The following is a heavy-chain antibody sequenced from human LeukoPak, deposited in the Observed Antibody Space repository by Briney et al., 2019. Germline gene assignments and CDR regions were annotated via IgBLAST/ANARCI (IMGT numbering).Heavy chain of an antibody. CDR1: GYTFTGYY. J-gene: IGHJ4*02. Sequence: GASVKVSCKASGYTFTGYYMHWVRQAPGQGLEWMGWINPNSGGTNYAQKFQGRVTMTRDTSISTAYMELSRLRSDDTAVYYCARVFGRATTVPGYWGQGTLVTVSS. V-gene: IGHV1-2*02. D-gene: IGHD3-10*01. CDR3: ARVFGRATTVPGY. CDR2: INPNSGGT.